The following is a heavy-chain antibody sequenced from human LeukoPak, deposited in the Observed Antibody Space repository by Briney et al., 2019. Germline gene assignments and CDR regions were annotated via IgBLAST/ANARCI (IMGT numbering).Heavy chain of an antibody. J-gene: IGHJ4*02. CDR1: GDSISSSSYY. V-gene: IGHV4-39*01. Sequence: NSSETLSLTCTVSGDSISSSSYYWGWIRQPPGKGLEWIGIIYYSGSTYYNPSLKSRVTMSVDTSRDQFSLKLSSVTAADTAVYLCARRGDGYNPFDYWGQGTLVTVSS. CDR3: ARRGDGYNPFDY. CDR2: IYYSGST. D-gene: IGHD5-24*01.